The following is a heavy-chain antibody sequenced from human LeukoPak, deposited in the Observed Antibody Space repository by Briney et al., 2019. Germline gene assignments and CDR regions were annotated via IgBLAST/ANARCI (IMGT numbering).Heavy chain of an antibody. CDR2: IYYSGST. V-gene: IGHV4-39*01. Sequence: SETLSLTCTVSGGSISSSSYYWGWIRQPPGKGLEWIGSIYYSGSTYYNPSLKSRVTISVDTSKNQFSLKLSSVTAADTAVYYCARPQWLPLLELGYIDLWGRGTLVTVSS. CDR3: ARPQWLPLLELGYIDL. D-gene: IGHD6-19*01. CDR1: GGSISSSSYY. J-gene: IGHJ2*01.